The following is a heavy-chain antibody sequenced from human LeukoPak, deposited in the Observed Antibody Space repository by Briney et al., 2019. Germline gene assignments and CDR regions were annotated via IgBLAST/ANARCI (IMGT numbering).Heavy chain of an antibody. J-gene: IGHJ6*02. CDR3: TAPAYHFYGVDV. CDR1: GFTFSSYW. Sequence: GGSLRLSCAASGFTFSSYWMNWVRQVPGKGLEWVGRIKSKSDGETTDYAAPVKGRFTISRDDSKTTLFLQMNSLKTEDTAVYYCTAPAYHFYGVDVWGQGITVTVSS. V-gene: IGHV3-15*07. CDR2: IKSKSDGETT.